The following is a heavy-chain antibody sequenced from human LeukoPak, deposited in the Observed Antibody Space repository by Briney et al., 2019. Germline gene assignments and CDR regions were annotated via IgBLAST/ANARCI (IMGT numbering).Heavy chain of an antibody. CDR2: IYYSGST. CDR3: ARSRVPNWTFDY. D-gene: IGHD1-20*01. J-gene: IGHJ4*02. CDR1: GGSISSSSYY. V-gene: IGHV4-39*07. Sequence: PSETLSLTCTVSGGSISSSSYYWGWIRQPPGKGLEWIGSIYYSGSTYYNPSLKSRVTISVDTSKNQFSLKLSSVTAADTAVYYCARSRVPNWTFDYWGQGTLVTVSS.